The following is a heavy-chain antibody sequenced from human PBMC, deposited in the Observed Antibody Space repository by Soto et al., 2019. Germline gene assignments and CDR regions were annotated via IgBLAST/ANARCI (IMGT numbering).Heavy chain of an antibody. J-gene: IGHJ6*02. D-gene: IGHD2-15*01. CDR1: GFSLSTSGVG. CDR2: IYWDDDK. CDR3: AYLPCSGGSCYWFSYSGMDV. V-gene: IGHV2-5*02. Sequence: QITLKESGPTLVKPTQTLTLTCTFSGFSLSTSGVGVAWIRQPPGKAMEWLALIYWDDDKRYRPSLETRLTITKDTSKNQVVRTMTNMDSVATATYYCAYLPCSGGSCYWFSYSGMDVWRQGNTVNVSS.